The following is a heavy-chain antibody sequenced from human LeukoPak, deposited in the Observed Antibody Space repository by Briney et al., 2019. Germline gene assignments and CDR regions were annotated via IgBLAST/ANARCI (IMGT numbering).Heavy chain of an antibody. CDR3: ARGDNYIFDY. V-gene: IGHV4-4*02. Sequence: SETLSLTRAVLGDSITSRNWWSWIRQSPGKGLEWIGEVSPSGTTKYNPSLKSRVTISIETSKNVFSLKISSLTAADTAVYYCARGDNYIFDYWGPGNLVTVSS. CDR2: VSPSGTT. D-gene: IGHD4-11*01. J-gene: IGHJ4*02. CDR1: GDSITSRNW.